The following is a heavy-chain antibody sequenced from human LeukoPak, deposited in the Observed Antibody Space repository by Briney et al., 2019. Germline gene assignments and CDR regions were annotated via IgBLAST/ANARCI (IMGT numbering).Heavy chain of an antibody. Sequence: GGSLRLSCAASGFTVSASSMSWARQAPGKGLEWVSVIYIGGSTYYADSVKGRFTISRDNSKNTLYLQMNSLRAEDTAVYYCARAHNWGDFDYWGQGTLVTVSS. CDR3: ARAHNWGDFDY. CDR2: IYIGGST. J-gene: IGHJ4*02. CDR1: GFTVSASS. V-gene: IGHV3-53*01. D-gene: IGHD7-27*01.